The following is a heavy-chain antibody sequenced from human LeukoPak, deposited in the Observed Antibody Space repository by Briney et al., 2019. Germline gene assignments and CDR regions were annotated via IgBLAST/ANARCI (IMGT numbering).Heavy chain of an antibody. CDR2: ISSSSSTI. V-gene: IGHV3-48*01. CDR3: GKNRYSGSLSPFDI. CDR1: GFTFSTYS. D-gene: IGHD1-26*01. J-gene: IGHJ3*02. Sequence: GGSLRLSCAASGFTFSTYSMNWVRQAPGKGLEWVSYISSSSSTIYYADSVKGRFTISRDNAKNSLYLQVNSLRAEDTAVYYCGKNRYSGSLSPFDIWGQGTMVTVSS.